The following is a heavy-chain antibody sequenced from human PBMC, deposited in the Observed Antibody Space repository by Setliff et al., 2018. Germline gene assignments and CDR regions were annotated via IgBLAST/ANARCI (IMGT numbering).Heavy chain of an antibody. CDR1: GDSMSLSY. CDR3: AREQWLDPPGYYYMDV. V-gene: IGHV4-59*12. D-gene: IGHD6-19*01. Sequence: PSETLPLTCSVSGDSMSLSYWSWIRQAPGKGLEWIGYIYYSGSTDSHPSLKSRVSISIDTSKNQFSLKLNSVTAADMAVYYCAREQWLDPPGYYYMDVWAKGTTVTVSS. CDR2: IYYSGST. J-gene: IGHJ6*03.